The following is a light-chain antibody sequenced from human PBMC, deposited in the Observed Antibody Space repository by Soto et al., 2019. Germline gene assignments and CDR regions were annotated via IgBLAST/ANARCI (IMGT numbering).Light chain of an antibody. CDR1: SSDVGSYHY. Sequence: QSVLTQPASVSGSPGQSITISCTGTSSDVGSYHYVSWFQQHPGKAPKLIIFEVSDRPSGVSTRFSGSKSGDTASLTISGLQADDEADYYCSSYRSSSTLYVFGTGTKVTVL. CDR3: SSYRSSSTLYV. J-gene: IGLJ1*01. CDR2: EVS. V-gene: IGLV2-14*01.